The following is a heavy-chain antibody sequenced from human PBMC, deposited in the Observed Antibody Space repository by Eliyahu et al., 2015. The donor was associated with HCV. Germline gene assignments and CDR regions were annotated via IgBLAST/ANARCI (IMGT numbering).Heavy chain of an antibody. V-gene: IGHV3-33*01. CDR2: IWYDGSNK. CDR1: GFXFSSYG. CDR3: ARGPHGYDSIRGWFDP. D-gene: IGHD3-22*01. J-gene: IGHJ5*02. Sequence: QVQLVESGGGVVQPGRSLRLSCAASGFXFSSYGMHWVRQAPGKGLEXVAVIWYDGSNKYYADSVKGRFTISRDNSKNTLYLQMNSLRAEDTAVYYCARGPHGYDSIRGWFDPWGQGTLVTVSS.